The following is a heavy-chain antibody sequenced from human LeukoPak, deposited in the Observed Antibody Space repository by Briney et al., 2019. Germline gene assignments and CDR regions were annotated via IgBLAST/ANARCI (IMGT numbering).Heavy chain of an antibody. CDR2: IYYSGST. CDR1: GGSISSGDYY. Sequence: SETLSLTCTVSGGSISSGDYYWSWIRQPPGRGLEWIGYIYYSGSTYYNPSLKSRVTISVDTSKNQFPLKLSSVTAADTAVYYCARAFYGDPAVDYWGQGTLVTVSS. CDR3: ARAFYGDPAVDY. J-gene: IGHJ4*02. D-gene: IGHD4-17*01. V-gene: IGHV4-30-4*01.